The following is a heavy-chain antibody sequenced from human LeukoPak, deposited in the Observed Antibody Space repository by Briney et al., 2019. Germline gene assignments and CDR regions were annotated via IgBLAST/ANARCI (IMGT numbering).Heavy chain of an antibody. D-gene: IGHD3-3*01. CDR3: ARGLALITIFGVVINNWFDP. J-gene: IGHJ5*02. V-gene: IGHV4-4*07. Sequence: PSETLSLTCTVSGGSISNYYWSWIRQPAGKGLEWIGRKYARGSSNYNPPVQSRVTMSVDTSKNQFSLKLSSVTAADTAVYYCARGLALITIFGVVINNWFDPWGQGTLVTVSS. CDR1: GGSISNYY. CDR2: KYARGSS.